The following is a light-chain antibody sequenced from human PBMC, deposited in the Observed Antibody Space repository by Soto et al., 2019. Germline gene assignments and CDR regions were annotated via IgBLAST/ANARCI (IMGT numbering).Light chain of an antibody. V-gene: IGLV1-40*01. CDR3: QTYDISLSAWV. CDR2: GNI. CDR1: SSNIGAGYD. Sequence: QSVLTQPPSVSGAPGQRVTMSCTGSSSNIGAGYDVQWFQQLPGTAPRLLIYGNINRLSGVPARFSGSKSGTSASLAITGLQAEDEADYYCQTYDISLSAWVFGGGTKLTVL. J-gene: IGLJ3*02.